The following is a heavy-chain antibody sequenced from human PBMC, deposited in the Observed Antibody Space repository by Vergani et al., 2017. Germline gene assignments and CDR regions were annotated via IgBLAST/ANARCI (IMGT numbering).Heavy chain of an antibody. CDR2: LSASDRRT. Sequence: EVQLLESGGDLVQPGGSLRLSCAASGFTFIMHAMSWVRQAPGKWLECVSTLSASDRRTHYADSVNGRFTISLDNSKNTLILHINSLSPEDTAVYYCAKVCRSEVAGTFGAIDIWGQGTMVTVSS. J-gene: IGHJ3*02. V-gene: IGHV3-23*01. D-gene: IGHD6-19*01. CDR3: AKVCRSEVAGTFGAIDI. CDR1: GFTFIMHA.